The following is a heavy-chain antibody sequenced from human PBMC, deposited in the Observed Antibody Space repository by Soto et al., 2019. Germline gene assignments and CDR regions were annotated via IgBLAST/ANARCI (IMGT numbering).Heavy chain of an antibody. Sequence: GASLRLSCAASGFAFSNYEMNWVRQAPGKGLEWVSYISLSGSTIYYADSVKGRFTISRDDAKNSLYLQMDSLRADDTAVYYCARESFSASPNFFDYWGQGPLVTVSS. CDR2: ISLSGSTI. V-gene: IGHV3-48*03. J-gene: IGHJ4*02. CDR3: ARESFSASPNFFDY. D-gene: IGHD3-3*02. CDR1: GFAFSNYE.